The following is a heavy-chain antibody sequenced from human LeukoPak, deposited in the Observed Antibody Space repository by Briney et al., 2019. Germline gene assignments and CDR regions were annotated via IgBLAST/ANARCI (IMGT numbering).Heavy chain of an antibody. D-gene: IGHD4-17*01. CDR1: GFPFSTYT. J-gene: IGHJ4*02. Sequence: GGPLRLSCVASGFPFSTYTLSWVRQAPGKGLEWVSPISGSSPATYYSGSVKGRFTISRDNSKNTLYLQMNSLRAEDTAVYYCAKERQAGDYFTSDHWGQGTLVTVSS. CDR3: AKERQAGDYFTSDH. V-gene: IGHV3-23*01. CDR2: ISGSSPAT.